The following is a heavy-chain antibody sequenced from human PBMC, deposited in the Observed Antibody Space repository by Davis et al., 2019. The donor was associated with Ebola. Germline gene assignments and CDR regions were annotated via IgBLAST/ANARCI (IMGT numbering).Heavy chain of an antibody. CDR3: TRVGGSYYTAFDY. V-gene: IGHV3-49*04. CDR1: GFTFGDYA. CDR2: IRSKAYGGTT. Sequence: GESLKISCTASGFTFGDYAMSWVRQAPGKGLEWVGFIRSKAYGGTTEYAASVKGRFTISRDDSKSIAYLQMNSLKTEDTAVYYCTRVGGSYYTAFDYRGQGTLVTVSS. D-gene: IGHD1-26*01. J-gene: IGHJ4*02.